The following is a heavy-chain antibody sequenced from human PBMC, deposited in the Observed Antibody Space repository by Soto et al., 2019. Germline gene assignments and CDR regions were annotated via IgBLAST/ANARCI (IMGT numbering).Heavy chain of an antibody. Sequence: EGQLVESGGGLVQPGGSLRLSCEASGLTFSSYWMTWVRQAPGKGLEWVADIKPDGSEKYYVDSVEGRFTISRDNAKNSMYLEMNSLSVEDTAVYYCARSITTLGVVTISDDNWFDPWGQGTPVTVSS. J-gene: IGHJ5*02. CDR2: IKPDGSEK. CDR1: GLTFSSYW. V-gene: IGHV3-7*03. D-gene: IGHD3-3*01. CDR3: ARSITTLGVVTISDDNWFDP.